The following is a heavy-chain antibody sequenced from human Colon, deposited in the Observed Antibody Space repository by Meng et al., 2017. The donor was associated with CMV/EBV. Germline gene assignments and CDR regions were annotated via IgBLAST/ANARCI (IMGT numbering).Heavy chain of an antibody. CDR3: AKGEKGGSGSKYNYYYYGMDV. CDR1: GFTFSNYW. V-gene: IGHV3-7*03. D-gene: IGHD3-3*01. CDR2: IKQNGRET. J-gene: IGHJ6*02. Sequence: GGSLRLSCAASGFTFSNYWMTWVRQAPGKGLEWVANIKQNGRETSYADSVKGRFTISRDDAKNSVFLQMNSLRPEDTAVYYCAKGEKGGSGSKYNYYYYGMDVWGQGTTVTVSS.